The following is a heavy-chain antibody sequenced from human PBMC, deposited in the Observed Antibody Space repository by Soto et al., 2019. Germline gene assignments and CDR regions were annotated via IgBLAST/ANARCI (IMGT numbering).Heavy chain of an antibody. J-gene: IGHJ4*02. CDR3: AQSYSGSSTY. D-gene: IGHD1-26*01. CDR1: GFSFSSHP. CDR2: ISDSGGSA. Sequence: PGGSLRLSCAASGFSFSSHPMSWARQAPGKGLEWVSGISDSGGSAYYADSVKGRFTISRDNSKNTLYLQMNNLRAEDTAVYYCAQSYSGSSTYWGQGTLVTVSS. V-gene: IGHV3-23*01.